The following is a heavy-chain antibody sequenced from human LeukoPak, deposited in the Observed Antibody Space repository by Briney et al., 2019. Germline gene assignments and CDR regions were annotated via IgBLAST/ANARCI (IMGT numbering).Heavy chain of an antibody. Sequence: YSSVITNYNPSLKSRVTISVDTSKNHFSLKLSSVTAADAAVSYCARVLSNTMVRGVYFDYWGQGTLVTVSS. J-gene: IGHJ4*02. D-gene: IGHD3-10*01. CDR3: ARVLSNTMVRGVYFDY. CDR2: YSSVIT. V-gene: IGHV4-61*03.